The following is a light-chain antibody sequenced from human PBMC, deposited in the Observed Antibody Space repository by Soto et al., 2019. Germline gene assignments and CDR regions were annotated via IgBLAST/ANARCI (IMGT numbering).Light chain of an antibody. J-gene: IGLJ2*01. CDR3: CSYSRSKVL. Sequence: QSVLTQPASVSESPGQSITISCTGTSSDVGSYNLVSWYQQHPGRTPKLMIYEVNKRPSGVSNRFSGSKSGNTASLTISGLQAEDEADYFCCSYSRSKVLFGGGTKLTVL. CDR1: SSDVGSYNL. CDR2: EVN. V-gene: IGLV2-23*02.